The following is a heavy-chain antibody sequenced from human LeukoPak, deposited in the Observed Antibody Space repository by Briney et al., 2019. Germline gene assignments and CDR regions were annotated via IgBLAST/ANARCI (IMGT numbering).Heavy chain of an antibody. V-gene: IGHV3-48*02. CDR3: AIRGYYDTTYAYDYHAMAV. Sequence: GGSLRLSCAASGINFSDYSMHWVRQAPGKGLEWVSYISGSSRTIYYADSVKGRFTISRDNAKNSLHLQINSLRDEDTAVYYCAIRGYYDTTYAYDYHAMAVWGQGTAVTVSS. CDR2: ISGSSRTI. CDR1: GINFSDYS. D-gene: IGHD3-22*01. J-gene: IGHJ6*02.